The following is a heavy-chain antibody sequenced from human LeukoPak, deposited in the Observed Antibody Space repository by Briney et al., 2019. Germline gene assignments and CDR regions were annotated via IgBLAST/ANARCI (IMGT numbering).Heavy chain of an antibody. J-gene: IGHJ6*03. CDR3: ARDMDCSSTSCLEYYYYYYMDV. CDR1: GYTFTGYY. CDR2: INPNSGGT. V-gene: IGHV1-2*02. Sequence: GASVKVSCKASGYTFTGYYMHWVRQATGQGLEWMGWINPNSGGTNYAQKFQGRVTMTRDTPISTAYMELSRLRSDDTAVYYCARDMDCSSTSCLEYYYYYYMDVWGKGTTVTVSS. D-gene: IGHD2-2*01.